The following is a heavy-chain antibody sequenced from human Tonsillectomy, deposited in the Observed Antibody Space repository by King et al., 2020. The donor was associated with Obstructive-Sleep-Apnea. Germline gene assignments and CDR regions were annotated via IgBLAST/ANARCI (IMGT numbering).Heavy chain of an antibody. CDR2: ISSSSGTI. J-gene: IGHJ3*02. V-gene: IGHV3-48*04. CDR1: GFTFSSYS. CDR3: AGMTQTDAFDI. Sequence: QLVQSGGGLVQPGGSLRLSCAASGFTFSSYSMDWVRQAPGKGLEWVSYISSSSGTIYYADSVKGRFTISRDNAKNSLHLQMNSLRAEDTAVYYCAGMTQTDAFDIWGQGTMVTVSS.